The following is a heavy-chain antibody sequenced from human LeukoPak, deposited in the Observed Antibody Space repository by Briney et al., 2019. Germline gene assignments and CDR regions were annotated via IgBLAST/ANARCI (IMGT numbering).Heavy chain of an antibody. CDR2: IYPGDSDT. J-gene: IGHJ4*02. CDR1: GYSFTSDW. V-gene: IGHV5-51*01. Sequence: GESLKISCKGSGYSFTSDWIGWVRQMPGKGLEWMGTIYPGDSDTRYSPSFQGQVTISADKSISTAYLQWSSLKASDTAMYYCARLGDLYGDYGIHDYWGQGTLVTVSS. D-gene: IGHD4-17*01. CDR3: ARLGDLYGDYGIHDY.